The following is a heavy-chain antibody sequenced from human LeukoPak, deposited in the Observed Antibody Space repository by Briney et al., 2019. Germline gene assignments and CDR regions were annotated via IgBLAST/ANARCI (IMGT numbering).Heavy chain of an antibody. CDR2: IYTSGST. D-gene: IGHD2-8*01. J-gene: IGHJ4*02. V-gene: IGHV4-4*07. Sequence: SETLSLTCTVSGGSISSYYWSWIRQPAGKGLEWIGRIYTSGSTNYNPSLKSRVTMSVDTSKNQFSLKLSSVTAADTAVYYSARAMPGYCTNGVCYRGGYYFDYWGQGTLVTASS. CDR1: GGSISSYY. CDR3: ARAMPGYCTNGVCYRGGYYFDY.